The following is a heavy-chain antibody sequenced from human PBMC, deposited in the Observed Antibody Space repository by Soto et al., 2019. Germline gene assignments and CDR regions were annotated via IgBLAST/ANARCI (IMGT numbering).Heavy chain of an antibody. Sequence: QVVQSGEAVKEPGASMKVSCETSGYTFTRHGFSWVRQAPGQGLEWMGWISVVNGNTRFAPKCHDRVTLTTDTSTATAHMELGNPRSEDTATYYCVRDTGPYNYHYDAFDLWGQGTVITVSS. D-gene: IGHD5-18*01. V-gene: IGHV1-18*04. J-gene: IGHJ3*01. CDR3: VRDTGPYNYHYDAFDL. CDR2: ISVVNGNT. CDR1: GYTFTRHG.